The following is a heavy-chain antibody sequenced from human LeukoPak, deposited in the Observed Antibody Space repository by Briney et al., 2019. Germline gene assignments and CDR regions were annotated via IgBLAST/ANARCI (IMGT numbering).Heavy chain of an antibody. CDR3: ARDAKFSGSYFDY. Sequence: GGSLRLSCAASGFTFSSYAMSWVRQAPGKGLEWLSAISGSGGSRYYSGSLKGRFTISRDNSKSTLYLQMTSLRAEDTAVYYCARDAKFSGSYFDYWGQGTLVTVSS. V-gene: IGHV3-23*01. CDR2: ISGSGGSR. J-gene: IGHJ4*02. CDR1: GFTFSSYA. D-gene: IGHD1-26*01.